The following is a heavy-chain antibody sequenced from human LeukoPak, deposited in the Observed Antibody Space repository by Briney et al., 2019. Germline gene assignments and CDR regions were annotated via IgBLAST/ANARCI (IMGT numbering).Heavy chain of an antibody. Sequence: PGGSLRLSCAASGFTFSSYAMTWVRQAPGKGLEWVSVFSGSINATYYADSVKGRFTISRDNSKNTLYLQMNSLRAEDTAVYYCATYCSSTSCYQYMDVWGKGTTVTVSS. D-gene: IGHD2-2*01. J-gene: IGHJ6*03. CDR1: GFTFSSYA. CDR2: FSGSINAT. CDR3: ATYCSSTSCYQYMDV. V-gene: IGHV3-23*01.